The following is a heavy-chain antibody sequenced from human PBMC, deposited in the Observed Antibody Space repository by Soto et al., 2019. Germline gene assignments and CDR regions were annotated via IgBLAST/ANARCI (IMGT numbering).Heavy chain of an antibody. Sequence: QVQLVEPGGGVVQPGKSLRLSCGASGFTFRSHGMHWVRQAPGKGLEWVAVIWSDGSNKYYADSVKGRFTISRDNDRNTVYLQMNSMRAEDTAVYYCARWGDNKVFDYWGQGTLVAVSS. D-gene: IGHD3-10*01. CDR3: ARWGDNKVFDY. CDR2: IWSDGSNK. J-gene: IGHJ4*02. V-gene: IGHV3-33*01. CDR1: GFTFRSHG.